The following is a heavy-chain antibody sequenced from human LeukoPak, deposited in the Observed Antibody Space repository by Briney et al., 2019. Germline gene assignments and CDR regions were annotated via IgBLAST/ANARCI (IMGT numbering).Heavy chain of an antibody. CDR2: ISWNSGSI. CDR1: GFIFNNYA. CDR3: AWPPAP. D-gene: IGHD2-2*01. Sequence: GGSLRLSCAGSGFIFNNYAMHWVRQPPGKGLEWISGISWNSGSIDYADSVKGRFTISRDNAKNSLYQQMYSLRAEDTAVYYCAWPPAPWGQGTLVTVSS. V-gene: IGHV3-9*01. J-gene: IGHJ4*02.